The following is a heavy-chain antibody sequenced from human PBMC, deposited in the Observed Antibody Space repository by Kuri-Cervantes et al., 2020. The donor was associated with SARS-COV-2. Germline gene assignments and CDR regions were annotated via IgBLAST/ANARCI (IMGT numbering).Heavy chain of an antibody. CDR2: ISSSVSTI. CDR1: GFTFSAYY. D-gene: IGHD2-2*01. Sequence: GGSLRLSCAASGFTFSAYYMSWIRQAPGRGLEWVSYISSSVSTIYYAGSVKGRFTISRDNAKNSLYLQMNSLRAEDTAVYYCARAPPPASPRGGMDVWGQGTTVTVSS. V-gene: IGHV3-11*01. J-gene: IGHJ6*02. CDR3: ARAPPPASPRGGMDV.